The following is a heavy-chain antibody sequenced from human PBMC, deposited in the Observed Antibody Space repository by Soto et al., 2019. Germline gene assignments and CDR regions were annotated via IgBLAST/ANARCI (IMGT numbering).Heavy chain of an antibody. V-gene: IGHV3-74*01. CDR1: GFTFSSYW. CDR2: INGDGSST. CDR3: AVKANTNGRFVGDY. J-gene: IGHJ4*02. D-gene: IGHD3-10*01. Sequence: EVQLVESGGGLVQPGGSLRLSCAASGFTFSSYWMHWVRQAPGKGLVWVSRINGDGSSTNYADSVKGRFIISRDNAKNTLYLQMNGLRAEDTAVYYCAVKANTNGRFVGDYWGQGNLVTVSS.